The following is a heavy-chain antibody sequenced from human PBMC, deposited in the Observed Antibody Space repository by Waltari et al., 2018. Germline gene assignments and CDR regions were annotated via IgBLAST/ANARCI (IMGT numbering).Heavy chain of an antibody. CDR1: GGSFSGYY. V-gene: IGHV4-34*01. D-gene: IGHD2-15*01. CDR3: ASSYRLLPGGWLDP. CDR2: INHSRTT. Sequence: QVQLPQGGAGLLKPSETLSLTGAVHGGSFSGYYWSWLRQPPGKGLEWFGEINHSRTTNDHPSLNRRVTISVDSSKTPFSLKLSSVSAADTAEYYSASSYRLLPGGWLDPWGQGTLVTVSS. J-gene: IGHJ5*02.